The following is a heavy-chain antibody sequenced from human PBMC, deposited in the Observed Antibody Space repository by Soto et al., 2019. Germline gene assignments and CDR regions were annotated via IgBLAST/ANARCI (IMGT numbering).Heavy chain of an antibody. J-gene: IGHJ4*02. CDR3: ARDLGWAFDS. CDR2: ISGGGRPI. Sequence: EVQLVESGGGSVQPGGSLRLSCAASGFTFSTFSMKWVRQAPGRGLEWISYISGGGRPITYADSVKGRFTISRDNAKNSLYLQIDSLTDEVTAVYYCARDLGWAFDSWGQGTLVTVSS. V-gene: IGHV3-48*02. CDR1: GFTFSTFS. D-gene: IGHD6-19*01.